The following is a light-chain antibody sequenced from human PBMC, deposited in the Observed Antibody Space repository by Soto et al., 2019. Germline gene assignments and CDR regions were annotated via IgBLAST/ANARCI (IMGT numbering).Light chain of an antibody. V-gene: IGKV3-15*01. CDR3: QQYNNWPPIN. Sequence: EVVMTHSPATLSVSPGERVTLSFSSSQSVRSNLAWYQQKPGQSPRLLIYGASTRATGIPARFSGSGSGTETTLTISSLQSEDFAVYYCQQYNNWPPINFGQGTRLEIK. CDR2: GAS. CDR1: QSVRSN. J-gene: IGKJ5*01.